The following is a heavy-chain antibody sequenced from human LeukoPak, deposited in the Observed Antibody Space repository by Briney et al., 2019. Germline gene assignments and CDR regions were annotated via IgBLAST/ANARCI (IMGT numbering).Heavy chain of an antibody. CDR2: IYYSGST. CDR1: GGPIFSYY. D-gene: IGHD3-9*01. V-gene: IGHV4-59*01. CDR3: ARVPERLSSDILTGFDEDYYYSGLDV. Sequence: SETLSLTCTVSGGPIFSYYWSWIRQPPGKGLEWIGNIYYSGSTNYNPSLKSRVTMSVDTSKRQFSLKLTSVTAADTAVYYCARVPERLSSDILTGFDEDYYYSGLDVWGQGTTVTVSS. J-gene: IGHJ6*02.